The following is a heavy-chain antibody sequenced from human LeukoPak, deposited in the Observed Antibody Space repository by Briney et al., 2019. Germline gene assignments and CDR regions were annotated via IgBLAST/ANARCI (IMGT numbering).Heavy chain of an antibody. Sequence: ASVKVSCKASGGTFSSYAISWVRQAPGQGLEWMGGIIPIFGTANYAQKFQGRVTITADESTSTAYMELSSLRSEDTAVYYCANTHYGDYGMDVWAKGPRSPSP. D-gene: IGHD4-17*01. CDR1: GGTFSSYA. J-gene: IGHJ6*02. CDR3: ANTHYGDYGMDV. V-gene: IGHV1-69*13. CDR2: IIPIFGTA.